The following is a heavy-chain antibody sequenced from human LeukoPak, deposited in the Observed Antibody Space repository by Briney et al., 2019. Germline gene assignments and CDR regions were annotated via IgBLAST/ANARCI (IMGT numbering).Heavy chain of an antibody. CDR2: VNPNSGDT. CDR1: GYTFTSYN. J-gene: IGHJ4*02. V-gene: IGHV1-8*01. CDR3: ARAVGAPRHFDY. D-gene: IGHD1-26*01. Sequence: ASVKVSCKACGYTFTSYNVNWVRQATGQGRELVGWVNPNSGDTVYAQKFRGRVTMTRDTSISTAYMELSSLRSEDTAVYYCARAVGAPRHFDYWGQGTLVTVSS.